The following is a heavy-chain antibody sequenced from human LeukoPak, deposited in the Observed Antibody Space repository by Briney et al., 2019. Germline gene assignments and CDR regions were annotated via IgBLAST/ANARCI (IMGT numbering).Heavy chain of an antibody. J-gene: IGHJ4*02. V-gene: IGHV4-59*08. Sequence: SETLSLTCTVSGDSLTSYYWSWIRQPPGKGLQWIGYIYYSGTVNYNPSLKSRVTISVDTSKNQFSLNLGSVTAADTAVYYCARLGSYFDYWGQGTLVTVSS. CDR3: ARLGSYFDY. CDR1: GDSLTSYY. CDR2: IYYSGTV.